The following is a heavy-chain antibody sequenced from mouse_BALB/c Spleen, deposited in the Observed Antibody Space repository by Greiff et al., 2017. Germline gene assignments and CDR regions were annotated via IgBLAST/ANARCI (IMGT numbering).Heavy chain of an antibody. CDR1: GFTFSSYA. V-gene: IGHV5-9-4*01. CDR2: ISSGGSYT. Sequence: EVKLMESGGGLVKPGGSLKLSCAASGFTFSSYAMSWVRQSPEKRLEWVAEISSGGSYTYYPDTVTGRFTISRDNAKNTLYLEMSSLRSEDTAMYYCARGVTDAMDYWGQGTSVTVSS. J-gene: IGHJ4*01. CDR3: ARGVTDAMDY.